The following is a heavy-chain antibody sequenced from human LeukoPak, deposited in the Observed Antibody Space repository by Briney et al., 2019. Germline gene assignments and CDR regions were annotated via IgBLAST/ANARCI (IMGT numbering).Heavy chain of an antibody. Sequence: ASVKVSCKASGYTFTSYGISWVRQAPGQGLERMGWISAYNGNTNYAQKLQGRVTMTTDTSTSTAYMELRSLRSDDTAVYYCARDLANYDYVWGSYRYTVSWFDPWGQGTLVTVSS. V-gene: IGHV1-18*01. D-gene: IGHD3-16*02. CDR2: ISAYNGNT. CDR1: GYTFTSYG. J-gene: IGHJ5*02. CDR3: ARDLANYDYVWGSYRYTVSWFDP.